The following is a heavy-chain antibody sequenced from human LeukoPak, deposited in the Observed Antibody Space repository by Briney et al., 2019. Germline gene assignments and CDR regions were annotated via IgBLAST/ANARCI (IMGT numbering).Heavy chain of an antibody. Sequence: PSETLSLTCTVSGGSISSYYWSWIRQSPGKGLEWIGNIYHSGSTDYNPSLKSRVTISIETSKNQFSLKLSSVTAADTAVYYCARNNNYVWGSYRNPYYFDYWGQGTLVTVSS. CDR1: GGSISSYY. CDR3: ARNNNYVWGSYRNPYYFDY. D-gene: IGHD3-16*02. J-gene: IGHJ4*02. CDR2: IYHSGST. V-gene: IGHV4-59*08.